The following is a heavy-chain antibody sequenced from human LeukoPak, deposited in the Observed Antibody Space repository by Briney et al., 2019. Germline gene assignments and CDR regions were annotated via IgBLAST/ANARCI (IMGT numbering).Heavy chain of an antibody. CDR2: IRSTANGYAT. D-gene: IGHD3-10*01. CDR3: TGNYYGSGSYADFDY. J-gene: IGHJ4*02. V-gene: IGHV3-73*01. Sequence: GGSLRLSCAASGFTFSGSALHWVRQASGKGLEWVGRIRSTANGYATAYAASVKGRFTISRDDSKNTAYLQMDSLKTEDTAVYYCTGNYYGSGSYADFDYWGQGTMVTVSS. CDR1: GFTFSGSA.